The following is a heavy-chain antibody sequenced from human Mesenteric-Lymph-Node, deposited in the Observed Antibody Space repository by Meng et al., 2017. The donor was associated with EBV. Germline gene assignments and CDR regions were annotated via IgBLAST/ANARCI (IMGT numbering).Heavy chain of an antibody. CDR3: ARRGGGYILDD. D-gene: IGHD5-24*01. J-gene: IGHJ4*01. CDR1: GCPISGSDYY. Sequence: LLPGSGPGLVKPSETLSLPCTVSGCPISGSDYYWSWIRQPPGKGLEWIGSVYHSGDTYHNPSLKSRLTISVDTSKNQFSLKVISVTAADTAVYYCARRGGGYILDDWGHGTLVTVSS. V-gene: IGHV4-39*01. CDR2: VYHSGDT.